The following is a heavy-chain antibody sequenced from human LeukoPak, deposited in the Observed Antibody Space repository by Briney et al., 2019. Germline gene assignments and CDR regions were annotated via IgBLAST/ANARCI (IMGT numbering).Heavy chain of an antibody. D-gene: IGHD6-13*01. CDR1: GFAFSSYW. V-gene: IGHV3-74*01. CDR2: INSDGSST. Sequence: GGSLRLSCAASGFAFSSYWMHWVRQAPGKGLVWVSRINSDGSSTSYADSVKGRFTISRDNAKNTLYLQMNSLRAEDTAVYYCARAFAGSSWSNWGQGTLVTVSS. CDR3: ARAFAGSSWSN. J-gene: IGHJ4*02.